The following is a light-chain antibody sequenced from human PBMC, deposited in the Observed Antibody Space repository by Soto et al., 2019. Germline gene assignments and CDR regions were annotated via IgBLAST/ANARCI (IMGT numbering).Light chain of an antibody. V-gene: IGLV2-23*02. Sequence: QSVLTQPASVSGSPGQSITISCTGTSSDVGSYNLVSWYQQHPGKAPKVMIYEVSQRPSGVSNRFSGSKSGNTASLTISGLQAEDEADYYCCSYAGSSTGVFGGGTQLTVL. CDR2: EVS. CDR3: CSYAGSSTGV. J-gene: IGLJ3*02. CDR1: SSDVGSYNL.